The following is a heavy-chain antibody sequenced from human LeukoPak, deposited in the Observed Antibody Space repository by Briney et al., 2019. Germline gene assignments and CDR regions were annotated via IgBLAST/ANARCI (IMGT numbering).Heavy chain of an antibody. J-gene: IGHJ4*02. D-gene: IGHD3-10*01. CDR3: AVYYYGSGSFHYFDY. CDR1: GFTFSSYS. CDR2: ISSSSSYI. V-gene: IGHV3-21*01. Sequence: PGGSLRLSCAASGFTFSSYSMNWVRQAPGKGLEWVSSISSSSSYIYYADSVKGRFTISRDNAKNSLYLQMNSLRAEDTAVYYCAVYYYGSGSFHYFDYWGQGTLVTVSS.